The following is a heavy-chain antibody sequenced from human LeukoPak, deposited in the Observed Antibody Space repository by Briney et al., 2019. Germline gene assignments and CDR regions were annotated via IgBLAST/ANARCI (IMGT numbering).Heavy chain of an antibody. D-gene: IGHD6-19*01. Sequence: GGSLRLSCAASGFTFSSYAMSWVRQAPGKGLEWVSAISGSGGSTYYADSVKGRFTISRDNSKNTLYLQMNNLRAEDTAIYYCAKDPYSQWTPNGFDVWGQGTTVTVSS. J-gene: IGHJ3*01. CDR1: GFTFSSYA. CDR3: AKDPYSQWTPNGFDV. CDR2: ISGSGGST. V-gene: IGHV3-23*01.